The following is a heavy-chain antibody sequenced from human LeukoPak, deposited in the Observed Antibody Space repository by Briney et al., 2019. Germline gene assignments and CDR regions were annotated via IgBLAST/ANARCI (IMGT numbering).Heavy chain of an antibody. D-gene: IGHD3-3*01. V-gene: IGHV1-18*01. J-gene: IGHJ6*02. CDR3: ARDLYDFWSGYYYYYGMDV. CDR1: AYTFTSYG. CDR2: ISAHNGNT. Sequence: ASVKVSCKASAYTFTSYGISWVRQAPGQGLEWMGWISAHNGNTNYAQKFQGRVTMTTDTSTRTAYMELRSLRADDTAVYYCARDLYDFWSGYYYYYGMDVWGQGTMVTVSS.